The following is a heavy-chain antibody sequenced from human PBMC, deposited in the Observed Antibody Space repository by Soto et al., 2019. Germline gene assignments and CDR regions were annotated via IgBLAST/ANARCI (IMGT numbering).Heavy chain of an antibody. V-gene: IGHV1-18*04. CDR2: ISGYNGDI. CDR1: GYTFNRHG. J-gene: IGHJ4*02. CDR3: ARVRIVGAREIDF. Sequence: QVHLVQSGGEVKKPGASVKVSCKASGYTFNRHGITWVRQAPGQGLEWMGWISGYNGDINYEQKFQGRGTLSSDTLTSTVYLELKSLRFDDTAVYYCARVRIVGAREIDFWGQGTRVTVSS. D-gene: IGHD1-26*01.